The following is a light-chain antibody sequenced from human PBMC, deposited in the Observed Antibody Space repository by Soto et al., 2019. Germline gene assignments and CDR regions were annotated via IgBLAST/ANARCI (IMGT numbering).Light chain of an antibody. V-gene: IGLV1-44*01. J-gene: IGLJ1*01. CDR1: SSNIGTSS. CDR3: AAWDDSLNGHV. CDR2: TTN. Sequence: VLTRPHSASGTPGQRVTISCSGSSSNIGTSSVHWFQQLPGTAPKLLISTTNQRPSGVPERFSGSKSGTSASLAISGLQSEDEADYYCAAWDDSLNGHVFGTGTKVTVL.